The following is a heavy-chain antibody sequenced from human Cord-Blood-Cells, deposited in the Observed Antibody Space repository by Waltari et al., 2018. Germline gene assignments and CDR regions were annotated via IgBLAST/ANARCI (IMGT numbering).Heavy chain of an antibody. D-gene: IGHD7-27*01. J-gene: IGHJ3*02. CDR1: GGSFSSSRYY. Sequence: QLQLQESGPGLVKPSETLSFTCPVPGGSFSSSRYYWGWIRQPPGKGLEWIGSIYYSGSTYYNPSLKSRVTISVDTSKNQFSLKLSSVTAADTAVYYCASSTGDDAFDIWGQGTMVTVSS. V-gene: IGHV4-39*01. CDR2: IYYSGST. CDR3: ASSTGDDAFDI.